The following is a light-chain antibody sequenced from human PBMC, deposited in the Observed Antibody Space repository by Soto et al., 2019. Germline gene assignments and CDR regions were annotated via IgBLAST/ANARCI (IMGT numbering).Light chain of an antibody. CDR1: SSDVGAYNY. CDR3: ISYTANSLL. J-gene: IGLJ2*01. CDR2: DVS. V-gene: IGLV2-14*03. Sequence: QSALTQPASVSGSPGQSITISCTGTSSDVGAYNYVSWYQQHPGKAPKLMIYDVSIRPSGVSTRFSGSKSDNMASLTISGLQAEDEADYYCISYTANSLLFGRGTKLTVL.